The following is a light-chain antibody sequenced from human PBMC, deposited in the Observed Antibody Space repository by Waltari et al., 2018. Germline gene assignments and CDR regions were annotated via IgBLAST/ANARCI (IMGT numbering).Light chain of an antibody. CDR1: QSVSSSY. CDR3: QLFANSPPLT. CDR2: GAS. J-gene: IGKJ4*01. Sequence: ETVLTQSPGTLSLSPAERATLPCRASQSVSSSYLAWYQQKPGQAPRLLIYGASSRATGIPDRFSGSGSGTDFTLTISRLEPEDFAVYYCQLFANSPPLTFGGGTKVEIK. V-gene: IGKV3-20*01.